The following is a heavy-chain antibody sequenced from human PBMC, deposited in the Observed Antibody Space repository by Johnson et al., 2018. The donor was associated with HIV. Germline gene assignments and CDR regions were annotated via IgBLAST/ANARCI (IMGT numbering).Heavy chain of an antibody. J-gene: IGHJ3*02. CDR2: ISGSGGNT. CDR1: GFTFSNYA. D-gene: IGHD3-3*01. V-gene: IGHV3-23*04. CDR3: ARGMYYNFWSGYGIRWDAFDI. Sequence: VQLVESGGGLIQPGGSLRLSCAASGFTFSNYAMSWVRQAPGKGLEWVSSISGSGGNTYYADSVQGRFTISRDNSKNTLYLQMNSLRAEDTAVYYCARGMYYNFWSGYGIRWDAFDIWGQGTMVTVSS.